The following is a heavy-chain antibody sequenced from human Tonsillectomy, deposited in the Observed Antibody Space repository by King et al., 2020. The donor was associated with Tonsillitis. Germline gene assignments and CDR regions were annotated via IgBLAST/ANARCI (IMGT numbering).Heavy chain of an antibody. J-gene: IGHJ3*02. D-gene: IGHD3-10*01. CDR1: GFTVSSNY. CDR2: IYSGGST. CDR3: ARGNVLLWFGANHDAFDI. Sequence: VQLVESGGGLVQPGGSLGLSCAASGFTVSSNYMSWVRQAPGKGLEWVSVIYSGGSTYYADSVKGRFTISRDNSKNTLYLQMNSLRAEDTAVYYCARGNVLLWFGANHDAFDIWGQGTMVTVSS. V-gene: IGHV3-66*01.